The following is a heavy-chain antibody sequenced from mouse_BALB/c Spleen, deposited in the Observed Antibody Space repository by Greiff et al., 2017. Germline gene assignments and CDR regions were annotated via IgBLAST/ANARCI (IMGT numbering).Heavy chain of an antibody. CDR3: ARYYGSSGTFAY. CDR1: GYSFTSYY. D-gene: IGHD1-1*01. CDR2: IFPGSGNT. J-gene: IGHJ3*01. Sequence: QVQLQQSGPELVKPGASVKISCKASGYSFTSYYIHWVKQRPGQGLEWIGWIFPGSGNTKYNEKFKGKATLTADTSSSTAYMQLSSLTSEDSAVYFCARYYGSSGTFAYWGQGTLVTVSA. V-gene: IGHV1-66*01.